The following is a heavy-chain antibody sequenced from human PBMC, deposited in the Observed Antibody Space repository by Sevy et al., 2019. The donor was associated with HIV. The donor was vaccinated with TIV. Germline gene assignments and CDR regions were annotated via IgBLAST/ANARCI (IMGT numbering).Heavy chain of an antibody. D-gene: IGHD4-17*01. CDR3: ARLNYGDYSNYFDP. J-gene: IGHJ5*02. CDR1: GGSISSNSYY. Sequence: SETLSLTCTVSGGSISSNSYYWVWIRQPPGKGLEWIGSIYYSGTTYYHPSLKSRGTISIDTSKTQFSLKLSSVTAADTAIFYCARLNYGDYSNYFDPWGQGSLVTVSS. V-gene: IGHV4-39*01. CDR2: IYYSGTT.